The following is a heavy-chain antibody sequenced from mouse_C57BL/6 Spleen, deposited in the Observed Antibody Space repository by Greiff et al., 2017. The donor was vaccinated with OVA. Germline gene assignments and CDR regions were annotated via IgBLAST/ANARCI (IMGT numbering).Heavy chain of an antibody. Sequence: DVQLVESGPGLVKPSQSLSLTCSVTGYSITSGYYWNWIRQFPGNKLEWMGYISYDGSNNYNPSLKNRISITRDTSKNQFFLKLNSGTTEDTATYYWASLDGDHLPYWYFDVWGTGTTFPVPS. CDR2: ISYDGSN. CDR1: GYSITSGYY. V-gene: IGHV3-6*01. D-gene: IGHD2-13*01. CDR3: ASLDGDHLPYWYFDV. J-gene: IGHJ1*03.